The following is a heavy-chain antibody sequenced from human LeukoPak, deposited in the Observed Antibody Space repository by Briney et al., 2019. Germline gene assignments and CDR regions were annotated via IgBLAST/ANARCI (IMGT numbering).Heavy chain of an antibody. CDR3: ARDLETGDGYNPGVGAFDI. V-gene: IGHV4-59*01. Sequence: PSETLSLTCTVSGGSISSYYWSWIRQPPGKGLEWIGYIYYSGSTNYNPSLKSRVTISVDTSKNQFSLKLSSVTAADTAVYYCARDLETGDGYNPGVGAFDIWGQGTMVTVSS. CDR1: GGSISSYY. CDR2: IYYSGST. D-gene: IGHD5-24*01. J-gene: IGHJ3*02.